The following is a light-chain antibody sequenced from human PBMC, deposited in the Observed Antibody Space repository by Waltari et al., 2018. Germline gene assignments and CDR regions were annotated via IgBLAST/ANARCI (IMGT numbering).Light chain of an antibody. V-gene: IGKV1-9*01. CDR1: QDISNY. Sequence: DIQLTQSPSFLSASVGDRVTITCRASQDISNYLAWYQQKPGNAPRLLIYAASTLQSGVPGRFSGSGSVTECTLTISSLQPEDFATYYCPQPYFYPRTFGQGTKVDIK. CDR3: PQPYFYPRT. CDR2: AAS. J-gene: IGKJ1*01.